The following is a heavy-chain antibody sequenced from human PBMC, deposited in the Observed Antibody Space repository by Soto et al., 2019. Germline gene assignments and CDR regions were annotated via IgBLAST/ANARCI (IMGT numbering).Heavy chain of an antibody. CDR2: IVVGSGNT. D-gene: IGHD2-15*01. CDR3: AASPPRYCGPQSGSCYSSPDY. V-gene: IGHV1-58*01. CDR1: GFTFTSSA. Sequence: GASVKVSCKASGFTFTSSAVQWVRQARGQRLEWIGWIVVGSGNTNYAQKFQERVTITRDMSTSTAYMELSSLRSEDTAVYYCAASPPRYCGPQSGSCYSSPDYWGQGTLVTVSS. J-gene: IGHJ4*02.